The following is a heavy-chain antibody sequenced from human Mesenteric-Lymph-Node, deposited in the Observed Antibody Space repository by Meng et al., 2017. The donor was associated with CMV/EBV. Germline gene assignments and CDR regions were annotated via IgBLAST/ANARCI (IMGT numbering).Heavy chain of an antibody. CDR1: GGSVNSGNYY. V-gene: IGHV4-61*01. D-gene: IGHD3-10*01. J-gene: IGHJ5*02. CDR2: IYRDRST. Sequence: LTCTGFGGSVNSGNYYWTWIRQPPGKGLEWIGYIYRDRSTNYNPSLKSRVSISVDTPNNQFSLKLTSVTAADTAIYYCARDSGSQISWGQGTLVTVSS. CDR3: ARDSGSQIS.